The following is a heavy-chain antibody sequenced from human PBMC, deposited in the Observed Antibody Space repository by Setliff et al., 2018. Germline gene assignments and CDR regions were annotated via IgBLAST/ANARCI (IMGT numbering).Heavy chain of an antibody. J-gene: IGHJ6*03. CDR2: VKSNTDGGAI. V-gene: IGHV3-15*07. D-gene: IGHD4-17*01. CDR3: TTSSSEDYDYGENEGVYYYYYYMDV. CDR1: GFTFSKAW. Sequence: GGSLRLSCAVSGFTFSKAWMHWVRQAPGKGLEWVGRVKSNTDGGAIDYAAPVKGRFTISRDDSKNTVFLQMNSLKTEDTAVYYCTTSSSEDYDYGENEGVYYYYYYMDVWGKGTTVTVSS.